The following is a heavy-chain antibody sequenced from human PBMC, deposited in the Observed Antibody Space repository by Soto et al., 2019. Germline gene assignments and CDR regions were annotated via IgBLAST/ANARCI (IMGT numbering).Heavy chain of an antibody. Sequence: SGPTLVNPTQTLTLTCTFSGFSLSTSGVGVGWIRQPPGKALEWLALIYWNDDKRYSPSLKSRLTITKDTSKNQVVLTMTNMDSVDTATYYCAHRGPTYYDILTGYYHYFDYWGQGTLVTVSS. CDR2: IYWNDDK. CDR1: GFSLSTSGVG. CDR3: AHRGPTYYDILTGYYHYFDY. V-gene: IGHV2-5*01. D-gene: IGHD3-9*01. J-gene: IGHJ4*02.